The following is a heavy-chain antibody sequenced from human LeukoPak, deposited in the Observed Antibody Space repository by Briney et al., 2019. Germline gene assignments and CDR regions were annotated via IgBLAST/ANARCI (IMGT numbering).Heavy chain of an antibody. CDR1: GGTFSSYA. CDR3: ARAYYYGSGRLFDY. D-gene: IGHD3-10*01. CDR2: IIPILGIA. J-gene: IGHJ4*02. V-gene: IGHV1-69*04. Sequence: GSSVKVSCKASGGTFSSYAISWVRQAPGQGLEWMGRIIPILGIANYAQKFQGRVTITADKSTGTAYMELSSLRSEDTAVYYCARAYYYGSGRLFDYWGQGTLVTVSS.